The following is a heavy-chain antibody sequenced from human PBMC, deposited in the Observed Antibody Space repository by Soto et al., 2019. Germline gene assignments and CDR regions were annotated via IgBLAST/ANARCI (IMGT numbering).Heavy chain of an antibody. CDR3: ARGFGRSHFDY. CDR2: FHYSGST. Sequence: SETLSLTCTVPGGSISSRDSYWGWNRQPPGKGLEWIGSFHYSGSTYYNPSLKSRVTISVDTSKNQLSLRVTSVTAADTAVYYCARGFGRSHFDYWGQGTLVTVSS. J-gene: IGHJ4*02. D-gene: IGHD3-16*01. V-gene: IGHV4-39*01. CDR1: GGSISSRDSY.